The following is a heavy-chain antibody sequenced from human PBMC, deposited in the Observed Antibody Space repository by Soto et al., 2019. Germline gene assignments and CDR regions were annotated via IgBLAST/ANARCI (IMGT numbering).Heavy chain of an antibody. J-gene: IGHJ3*02. CDR3: AKDRSRSTPDAFDI. CDR1: GFTFSSYA. Sequence: GGSLRLSCAASGFTFSSYAMNWVRQAPGKGLEWVSVIGGSGGSTYYPDSVKGRFTISRDNSKNTLYLQMNSLRAEDTAVYYCAKDRSRSTPDAFDIWGQGTMVTVSS. CDR2: IGGSGGST. V-gene: IGHV3-23*01. D-gene: IGHD6-6*01.